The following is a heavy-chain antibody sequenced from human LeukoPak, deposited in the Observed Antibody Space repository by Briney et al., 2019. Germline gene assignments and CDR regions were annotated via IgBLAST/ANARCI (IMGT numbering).Heavy chain of an antibody. CDR1: GYTFTGYY. CDR3: ARGYSGYVRLYYFDY. V-gene: IGHV1-18*04. D-gene: IGHD5-12*01. CDR2: ISAYNGNT. Sequence: GASVKVSCKASGYTFTGYYMHWVRQAPGQGLEWMGWISAYNGNTNYAQKLQGRVTMTTDTSTSTAYMELRSLRSDDTAVYYCARGYSGYVRLYYFDYWGQGTLVTVSS. J-gene: IGHJ4*02.